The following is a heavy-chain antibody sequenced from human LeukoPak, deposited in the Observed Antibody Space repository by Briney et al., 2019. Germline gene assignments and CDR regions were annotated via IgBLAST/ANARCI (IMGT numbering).Heavy chain of an antibody. J-gene: IGHJ4*02. CDR2: INHSGST. CDR3: ARVWSSDIFDY. V-gene: IGHV4-34*01. Sequence: GSLRLSCAASGFTVSSNYMSWVRQAPGKGLEWIGEINHSGSTNYNSSLKSRATVSVDTSKNQFSLKVSSVTAADTAVYYCARVWSSDIFDYWGQGSLVTVSS. D-gene: IGHD3-3*01. CDR1: GFTVSSNY.